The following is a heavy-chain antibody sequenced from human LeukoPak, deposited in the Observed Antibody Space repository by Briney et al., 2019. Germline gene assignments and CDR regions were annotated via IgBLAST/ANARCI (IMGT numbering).Heavy chain of an antibody. CDR2: ISGDDDFT. V-gene: IGHV3-23*01. J-gene: IGHJ6*02. CDR3: ARDRDYGMDV. CDR1: GFTFRNYA. Sequence: PGGSLRLSCAASGFTFRNYAMSWVRQAPGKGLEWVSSISGDDDFTYHADSVKGRFTISRDNSKNTLYLQMNSLRAEDTAVYYCARDRDYGMDVWGQGTTVTVSS.